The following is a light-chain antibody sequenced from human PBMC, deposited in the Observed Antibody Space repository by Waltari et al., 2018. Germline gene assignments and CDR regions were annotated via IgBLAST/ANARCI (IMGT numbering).Light chain of an antibody. CDR1: QGINKE. Sequence: DIQMTQSPSSLSASVGDRVTVTCRASQGINKELNWYQQKPGKAPALLIYAASTLQTGVSSRFSGSGSETDFTFTISSLQPEDVATYYCQQDYTTPFTFGPGTKLDIK. CDR3: QQDYTTPFT. CDR2: AAS. J-gene: IGKJ3*01. V-gene: IGKV1-27*01.